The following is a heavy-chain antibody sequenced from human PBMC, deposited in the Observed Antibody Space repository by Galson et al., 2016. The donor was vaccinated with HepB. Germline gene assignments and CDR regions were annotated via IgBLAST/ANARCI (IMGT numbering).Heavy chain of an antibody. D-gene: IGHD4-23*01. J-gene: IGHJ4*02. Sequence: SLRLSCAASLFSFSTYTINWLRQAPGKGLEWVSDIVAGGNTYYADSVKGRFTISREISKNTLYLEMNSLRAEDTAIYYCGGHGGNSAWGQGTLVTVSS. V-gene: IGHV3-23*01. CDR3: GGHGGNSA. CDR1: LFSFSTYT. CDR2: IVAGGNT.